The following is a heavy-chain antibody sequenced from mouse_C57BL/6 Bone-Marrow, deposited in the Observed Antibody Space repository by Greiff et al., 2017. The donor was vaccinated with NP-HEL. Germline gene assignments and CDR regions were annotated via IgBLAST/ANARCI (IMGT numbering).Heavy chain of an antibody. CDR3: ARVSLGEGADGYRPLYYAMDY. CDR1: GFSINSDCY. CDR2: TFYSGIT. V-gene: IGHV3-3*01. J-gene: IGHJ4*01. Sequence: DVKLQESGPSLVRPSQTLSLTCTVTGFSINSDCYWIWIRQFPGNKLEYIGYTFYSGITYYNPSLESRTYITRDTSKNQFSLKLSSVTTEDTATYYCARVSLGEGADGYRPLYYAMDYWGQGTSVTVSS. D-gene: IGHD2-3*01.